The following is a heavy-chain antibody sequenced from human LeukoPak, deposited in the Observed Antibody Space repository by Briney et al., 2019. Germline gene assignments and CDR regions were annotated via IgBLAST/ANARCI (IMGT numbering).Heavy chain of an antibody. CDR1: GFTFSSCW. V-gene: IGHV3-7*01. CDR3: ARDLLLAAAGTPFDY. J-gene: IGHJ4*02. D-gene: IGHD6-13*01. CDR2: IKQDGSEK. Sequence: PGGSLRLSCAASGFTFSSCWMSWVRQAPGKGLEWVANIKQDGSEKYYVDSVKGRFTISRDNAKNSLYLQMNSLRAEDTAVYYCARDLLLAAAGTPFDYWGQGTLVTVSS.